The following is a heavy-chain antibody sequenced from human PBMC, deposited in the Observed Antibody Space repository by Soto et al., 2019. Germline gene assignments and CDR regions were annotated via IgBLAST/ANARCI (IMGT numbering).Heavy chain of an antibody. V-gene: IGHV1-69*10. Sequence: ASVKVSCKASGGTFSSYAISWVRQAPGQGLEWMGGIIPILGIANYAQKFQGRVTITADKSTSTAYMELSSLRSEDTAVYYCARDPGGYCSSTSCYAFDIWGQGTMFTVSS. CDR1: GGTFSSYA. D-gene: IGHD2-2*01. CDR2: IIPILGIA. J-gene: IGHJ3*02. CDR3: ARDPGGYCSSTSCYAFDI.